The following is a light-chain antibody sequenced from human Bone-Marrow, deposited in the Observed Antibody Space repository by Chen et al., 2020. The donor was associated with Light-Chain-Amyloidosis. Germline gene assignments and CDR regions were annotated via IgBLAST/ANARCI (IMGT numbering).Light chain of an antibody. V-gene: IGLV3-21*02. CDR2: DDS. CDR3: QVWDRSSDRPV. J-gene: IGLJ3*02. CDR1: NIGSTS. Sequence: SYVLTQPSSVSVAPGQTATISCGGNNIGSTSVNWYQQTPGQAPLLVVYDDSDRPSGIPERLSGSNSGNTATLTISRVEDGDEADYYCQVWDRSSDRPVFGGGTKLTVL.